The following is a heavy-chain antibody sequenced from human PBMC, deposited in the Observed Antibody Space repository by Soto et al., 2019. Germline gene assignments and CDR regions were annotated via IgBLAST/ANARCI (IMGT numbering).Heavy chain of an antibody. D-gene: IGHD3-9*01. CDR1: GGSISSGGYY. Sequence: SETLSLTCTVSGGSISSGGYYWSWIRQHPGKGLEWIGYIYYSGSTYYNPSLKSRVTISVDTSKNQFSLKLSSVTAADTAVYYCARDSTILDVYYDIFSTHAFDIWGQGTMVTV. CDR3: ARDSTILDVYYDIFSTHAFDI. V-gene: IGHV4-31*03. J-gene: IGHJ3*02. CDR2: IYYSGST.